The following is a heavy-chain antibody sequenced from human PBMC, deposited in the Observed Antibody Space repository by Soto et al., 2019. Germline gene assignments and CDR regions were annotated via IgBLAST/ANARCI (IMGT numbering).Heavy chain of an antibody. V-gene: IGHV1-69*02. CDR1: GCTFSSYT. CDR2: IIPILGIA. CDR3: ARAAVPAAIDFDY. Sequence: SVKVSCKASGCTFSSYTISWVRQAPGQGLEWMGRIIPILGIANYAQKFQGRVTITADKSTSTAYMELSSLRSEDTAVYYCARAAVPAAIDFDYWGQGTLVTVSS. D-gene: IGHD2-2*01. J-gene: IGHJ4*02.